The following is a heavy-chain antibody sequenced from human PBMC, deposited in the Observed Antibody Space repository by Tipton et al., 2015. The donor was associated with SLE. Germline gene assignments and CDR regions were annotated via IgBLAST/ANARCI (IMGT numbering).Heavy chain of an antibody. V-gene: IGHV1-2*06. CDR3: ARASPPFVPSGEGFDP. J-gene: IGHJ5*02. Sequence: QLVQFGAEVKKPGASVKVSCKASGYTFTGYYMHWVRQAPGQGLEWMGRINPNSGGTNYAQKFQGRVTMTRDTSISTAYMELSRLRSDDTAVYYCARASPPFVPSGEGFDPWGQGTLVTVSS. CDR2: INPNSGGT. D-gene: IGHD2-2*01. CDR1: GYTFTGYY.